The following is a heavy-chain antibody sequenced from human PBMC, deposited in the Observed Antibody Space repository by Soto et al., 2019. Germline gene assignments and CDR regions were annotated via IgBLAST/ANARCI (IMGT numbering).Heavy chain of an antibody. V-gene: IGHV3-9*01. CDR2: ISWNSGSI. Sequence: EVQLVESGGGLVQPGRSLRLSCAASGFTFDDYAMHWVRQAPGKGLEWVSGISWNSGSIGYADSVKGRFTISRDNAKNSLYLQMNSLRAEDTALYYCVGSSTSSRGYYYYYMDVWGKGTTVTVSS. CDR3: VGSSTSSRGYYYYYMDV. J-gene: IGHJ6*03. CDR1: GFTFDDYA. D-gene: IGHD2-2*01.